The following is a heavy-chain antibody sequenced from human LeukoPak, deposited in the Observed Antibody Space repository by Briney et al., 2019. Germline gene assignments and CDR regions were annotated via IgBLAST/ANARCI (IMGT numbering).Heavy chain of an antibody. CDR3: TRLSGIVVAGAFDY. V-gene: IGHV3-20*04. D-gene: IGHD6-19*01. Sequence: GGSLRLSCAASGFKFDDHGMSWVRQVPGKGLEWVSSIYWYGDFTTYAESVKGRFTISRDNAKTSLYLQMSSLRVQDTAFYYCTRLSGIVVAGAFDYWGQGNLVTVSS. CDR1: GFKFDDHG. J-gene: IGHJ4*02. CDR2: IYWYGDFT.